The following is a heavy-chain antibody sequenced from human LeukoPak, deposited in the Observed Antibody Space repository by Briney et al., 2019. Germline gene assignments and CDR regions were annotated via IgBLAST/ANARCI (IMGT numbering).Heavy chain of an antibody. CDR3: ARQVGYYLGWFDS. J-gene: IGHJ5*01. V-gene: IGHV4-38-2*02. CDR2: IFHTGST. CDR1: GYSISSGYY. Sequence: SETLSLTCTVSGYSISSGYYWAWIRQPPGKGLEWIGSIFHTGSTYHNPSLKSRVTISVDTSKNQFSLKLSSVAAADTAVYYCARQVGYYLGWFDSWGQGALVTVSS. D-gene: IGHD3-10*01.